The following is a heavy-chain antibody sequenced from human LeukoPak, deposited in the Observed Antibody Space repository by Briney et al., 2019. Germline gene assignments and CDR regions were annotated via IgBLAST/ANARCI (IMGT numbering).Heavy chain of an antibody. J-gene: IGHJ3*02. D-gene: IGHD3-10*01. CDR3: ARAHITMVRGVIDAFDI. CDR2: ISSSSSCT. Sequence: PGGSLRLSCAASGFTFSDYYMSWIRQAPGKGLEWVSYISSSSSCTNYADSVKGRFTISRDNAKNSLYLQMNSLRAEDTAVYYCARAHITMVRGVIDAFDIWGQGTMVTVSS. CDR1: GFTFSDYY. V-gene: IGHV3-11*06.